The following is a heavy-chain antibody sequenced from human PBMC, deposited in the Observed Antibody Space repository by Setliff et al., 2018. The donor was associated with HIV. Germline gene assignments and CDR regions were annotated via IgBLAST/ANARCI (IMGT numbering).Heavy chain of an antibody. D-gene: IGHD2-21*02. Sequence: GGSLRLSCAASGFAFSSYWMSWVRQAPGEGLEWVANIKQDGSEKYYVDSVKGRFTISRDNAKNSLYLQMNNLRAEDTAVYYCARGPTRGNSMDYWGQGTLVTVSS. CDR3: ARGPTRGNSMDY. CDR2: IKQDGSEK. CDR1: GFAFSSYW. V-gene: IGHV3-7*03. J-gene: IGHJ4*02.